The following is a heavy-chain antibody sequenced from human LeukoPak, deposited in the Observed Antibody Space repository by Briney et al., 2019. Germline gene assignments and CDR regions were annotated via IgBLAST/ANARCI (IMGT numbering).Heavy chain of an antibody. CDR2: IYYSGST. V-gene: IGHV4-31*03. D-gene: IGHD3-22*01. CDR3: ARDLGDYDSSLAR. J-gene: IGHJ4*02. CDR1: GGSISSGGYY. Sequence: PSETLSLTCTVSGGSISSGGYYWSWIRQHPGKGLEWIGYIYYSGSTYYNPSLESRVTISVDTSKNQFSPKLSSVTAADTAVYYCARDLGDYDSSLARWGQGTLVTVSS.